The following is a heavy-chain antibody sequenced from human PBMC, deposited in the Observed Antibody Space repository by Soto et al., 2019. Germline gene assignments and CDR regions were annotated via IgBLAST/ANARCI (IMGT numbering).Heavy chain of an antibody. CDR2: ISANNGNT. CDR1: GYTFTKFH. J-gene: IGHJ4*02. D-gene: IGHD1-26*01. V-gene: IGHV1-18*01. CDR3: ARDPSIVGASALDY. Sequence: GASVKVSCKASGYTFTKFHRHWVRQAPGQGLEWMGRISANNGNTNDAQKVQGRVTMTTDTSTSTAYMELRSLRSDDTAVYYCARDPSIVGASALDYWGQGTLVTVSS.